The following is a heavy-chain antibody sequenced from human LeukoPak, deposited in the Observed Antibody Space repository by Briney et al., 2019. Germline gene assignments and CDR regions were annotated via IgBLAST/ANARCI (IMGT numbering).Heavy chain of an antibody. V-gene: IGHV1-18*01. J-gene: IGHJ4*02. Sequence: ASVKVSCMASGYTFTNYGISWVRQAPGQGLEWMGWISAYNGNTNYAQKVQGRVTMTTDTSTSTAYMELRSLRSDDSAVYYCSRGRDGYNPTADYWGQGTLVTVSS. CDR1: GYTFTNYG. CDR2: ISAYNGNT. D-gene: IGHD5-24*01. CDR3: SRGRDGYNPTADY.